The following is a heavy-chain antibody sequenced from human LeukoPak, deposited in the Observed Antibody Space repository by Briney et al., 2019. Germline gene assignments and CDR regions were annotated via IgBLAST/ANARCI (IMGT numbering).Heavy chain of an antibody. CDR2: INSDGSST. J-gene: IGHJ6*02. D-gene: IGHD2-15*01. CDR3: ATSTKPYCSGGSCYDMDV. V-gene: IGHV3-74*01. Sequence: GGSLRLSCAASVFTFSSYWMHWVRQAPGKGLVWVSRINSDGSSTSYADSVKGRFTISRDNAKNTLYLQMNSLSAEDTAVYYCATSTKPYCSGGSCYDMDVWGQGTTVTVSS. CDR1: VFTFSSYW.